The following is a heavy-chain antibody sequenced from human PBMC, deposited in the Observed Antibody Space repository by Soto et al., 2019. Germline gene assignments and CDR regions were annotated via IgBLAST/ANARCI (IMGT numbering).Heavy chain of an antibody. CDR1: GVSISNTAYY. CDR2: IYYTGTT. V-gene: IGHV4-39*02. J-gene: IGHJ4*02. CDR3: ARDHSGTYSRPFDY. Sequence: SETLSLTCAVSGVSISNTAYYWGWIRQPPGRGLEWIGTIYYTGTTYHNPSLKSRVTISVDTSNNQFSLKLTSVTAADTAVYYCARDHSGTYSRPFDYWGRGPLVTVSS. D-gene: IGHD1-26*01.